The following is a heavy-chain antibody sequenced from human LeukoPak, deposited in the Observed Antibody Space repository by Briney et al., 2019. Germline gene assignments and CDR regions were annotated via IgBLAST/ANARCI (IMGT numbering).Heavy chain of an antibody. D-gene: IGHD2-21*01. V-gene: IGHV1-69*13. CDR2: IIPIFGTA. J-gene: IGHJ4*02. Sequence: HGASVKVSCKASGGAFNTYALIWVRQAPGQGLEWMGGIIPIFGTANYAQKFQGRVTITADESTSTAYMELSSLRSEDTAVYYCARDYGRLRLWWHRPLDYWGQGTLVTVSS. CDR1: GGAFNTYA. CDR3: ARDYGRLRLWWHRPLDY.